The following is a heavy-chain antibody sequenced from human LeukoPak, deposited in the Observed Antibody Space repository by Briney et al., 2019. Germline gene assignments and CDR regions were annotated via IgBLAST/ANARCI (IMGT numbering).Heavy chain of an antibody. CDR1: GGSISSYY. CDR3: ARSGPYYYYYYMDV. V-gene: IGHV4-4*07. Sequence: SETLSLTCTVSGGSISSYYWSWIRQPAGKGLEWIGRIYTSGSTNYNPSLKSRVTMSVDTSKNQFSLKLSSVTAADTAVYYCARSGPYYYYYYMDVWGKGTTVTISS. D-gene: IGHD2-8*02. J-gene: IGHJ6*03. CDR2: IYTSGST.